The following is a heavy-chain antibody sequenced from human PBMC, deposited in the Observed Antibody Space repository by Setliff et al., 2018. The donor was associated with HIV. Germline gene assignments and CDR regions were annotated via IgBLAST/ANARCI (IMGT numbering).Heavy chain of an antibody. V-gene: IGHV3-74*01. CDR3: ARRVYCSSTTCFDS. J-gene: IGHJ4*02. Sequence: GGSLRLSCAASGFTFRNYKFNWVRQAPGRGLVWVSRIDGDGSGTSYADSVQGRFTISRDNAKNTLYLQMNSLGAEDTAVYYCARRVYCSSTTCFDSWGQGTLVTVS. CDR1: GFTFRNYK. CDR2: IDGDGSGT. D-gene: IGHD2-2*01.